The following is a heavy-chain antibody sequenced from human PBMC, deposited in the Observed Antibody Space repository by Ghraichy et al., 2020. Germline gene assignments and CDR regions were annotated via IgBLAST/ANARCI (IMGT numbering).Heavy chain of an antibody. D-gene: IGHD3-3*01. Sequence: GGSLRLSCAASGFTFSSDWMTWVRQAPGKGLEWVANIKQDGSENHYVDSAKGRFTISRDNAKNSLYLQMNSLRAEDTAVYYCARALWSGYDYWGQGTLVTVSS. CDR2: IKQDGSEN. J-gene: IGHJ4*02. CDR1: GFTFSSDW. CDR3: ARALWSGYDY. V-gene: IGHV3-7*01.